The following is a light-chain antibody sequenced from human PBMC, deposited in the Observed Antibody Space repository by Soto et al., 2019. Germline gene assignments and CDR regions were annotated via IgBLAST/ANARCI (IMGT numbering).Light chain of an antibody. J-gene: IGKJ1*01. CDR3: QQYDRSPWT. CDR1: QSVSSSF. V-gene: IGKV3-20*01. CDR2: GAS. Sequence: EIVLTQSPGTLSLSPGERATLSCRASQSVSSSFLAWYQQKAGQAPRLLIYGASSRATGIPDRFSGSGSGTDFTRTISRLEPEDFAVYYCQQYDRSPWTFGQGTKVEIK.